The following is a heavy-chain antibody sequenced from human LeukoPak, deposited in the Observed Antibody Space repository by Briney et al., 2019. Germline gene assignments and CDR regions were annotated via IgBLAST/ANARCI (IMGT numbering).Heavy chain of an antibody. CDR1: GGSMSSTSYY. CDR3: ARHGISMVRGVKSSYWYFDL. Sequence: SETLSLTCSVSGGSMSSTSYYWGWIRQPPGKGLEWIGTIYYSGSTYYNPSLKSRVTISVDTSKNQFSLKLSSVTAADTAVYYCARHGISMVRGVKSSYWYFDLWGRGTLVTVSS. J-gene: IGHJ2*01. CDR2: IYYSGST. D-gene: IGHD3-10*01. V-gene: IGHV4-39*01.